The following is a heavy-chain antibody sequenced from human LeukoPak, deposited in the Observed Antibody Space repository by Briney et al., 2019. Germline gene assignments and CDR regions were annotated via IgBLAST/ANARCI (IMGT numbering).Heavy chain of an antibody. CDR1: GYTFTGYY. D-gene: IGHD2-2*01. CDR3: AIIVVVPVSSYYYYGMDV. J-gene: IGHJ6*02. V-gene: IGHV1-8*02. CDR2: MNPNSGNT. Sequence: GASVKVSCKASGYTFTGYYMHWVRQAPGQGLEWMGWMNPNSGNTGYAQKFQGRVTMTRNTSISTAYMELSSLRSEDTAVYYCAIIVVVPVSSYYYYGMDVWGQGTTVTVSS.